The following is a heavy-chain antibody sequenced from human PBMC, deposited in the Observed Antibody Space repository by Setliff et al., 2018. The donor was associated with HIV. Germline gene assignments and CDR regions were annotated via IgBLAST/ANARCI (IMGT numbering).Heavy chain of an antibody. CDR2: INHSEDT. D-gene: IGHD7-27*01. V-gene: IGHV4-34*01. Sequence: SETLSLTCAVYGGSFSGHQWSWIRQPPGKGLEWIGEINHSEDTNYNSFLKSRVTISLDMSKNQFSLKLSSVTAADTAVYYCARCRLNGGFNLWGQGTLGTVSS. CDR1: GGSFSGHQ. CDR3: ARCRLNGGFNL. J-gene: IGHJ5*02.